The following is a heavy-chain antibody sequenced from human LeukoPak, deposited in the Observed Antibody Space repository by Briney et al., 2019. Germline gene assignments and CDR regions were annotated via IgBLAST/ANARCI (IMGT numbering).Heavy chain of an antibody. D-gene: IGHD3-3*01. CDR1: GFTFSSYG. J-gene: IGHJ4*02. CDR3: ARDSDYDFWSGYYYFDY. V-gene: IGHV3-30*02. Sequence: GGSLRLSCAASGFTFSSYGMHWVRQAPGKGRGWGAFIRYVGGNKYYADSVKGSFTISRDNSKNTLYLQMNSLRAEDTAVYYCARDSDYDFWSGYYYFDYWGQGTLVTVSS. CDR2: IRYVGGNK.